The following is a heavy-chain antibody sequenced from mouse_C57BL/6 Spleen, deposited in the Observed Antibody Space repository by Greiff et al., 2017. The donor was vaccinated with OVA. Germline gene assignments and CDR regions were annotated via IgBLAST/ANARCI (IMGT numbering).Heavy chain of an antibody. CDR1: GYSITSGYY. Sequence: EVKVQESGPGLVKPSQSLSLTCSVTGYSITSGYYWNWIRQFPGNKLEWMGYISYDGSNNYNPSLKNRISITRDTSKNQFFLKLNSVTTEDTATYYCAVYDYSWFAYWGQGTLVTVSA. D-gene: IGHD2-4*01. J-gene: IGHJ3*01. CDR3: AVYDYSWFAY. V-gene: IGHV3-6*01. CDR2: ISYDGSN.